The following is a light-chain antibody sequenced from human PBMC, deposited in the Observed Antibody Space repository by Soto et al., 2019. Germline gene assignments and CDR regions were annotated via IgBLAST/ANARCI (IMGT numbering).Light chain of an antibody. V-gene: IGKV1-27*01. CDR1: KDIGTY. CDR3: QKYDNAPLT. CDR2: AAY. Sequence: DIQMTQAPSSLSESLGDRVTITCRARKDIGTYLAWYQQKPGKVPKLLISAAYTLQSGVPPRFSGSGSGTDFTLTISSLQPEDVATYYCQKYDNAPLTFGGGTKVEIK. J-gene: IGKJ4*01.